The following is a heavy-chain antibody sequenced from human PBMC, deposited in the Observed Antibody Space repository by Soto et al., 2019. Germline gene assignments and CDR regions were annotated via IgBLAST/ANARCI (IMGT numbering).Heavy chain of an antibody. D-gene: IGHD6-19*01. CDR3: ARDGGWQPDY. CDR1: GYTFTSYA. Sequence: GPSVKVSCKASGYTFTSYAMHWVRQAPGQRLEWMGWINAGNGNTKYSQKFQGRVTITRDISASTAYMELSSLRSEDTAVYYCARDGGWQPDYWGQGTLVTVAS. J-gene: IGHJ4*02. CDR2: INAGNGNT. V-gene: IGHV1-3*01.